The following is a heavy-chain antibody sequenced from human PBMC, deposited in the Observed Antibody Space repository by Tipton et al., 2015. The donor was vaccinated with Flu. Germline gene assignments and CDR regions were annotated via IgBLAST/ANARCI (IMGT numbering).Heavy chain of an antibody. J-gene: IGHJ4*02. V-gene: IGHV3-9*01. CDR2: ISWNTGSV. D-gene: IGHD3-10*01. Sequence: SLRLSCAASGFTFEDYDMHWVRQAPGKGLEWVSRISWNTGSVGYADSVTGRFSISRDNAKNSLYLQMNSLRPEDTAFYYCAKGDGSGSYYNWGYFDSWGRGTLVTVS. CDR1: GFTFEDYD. CDR3: AKGDGSGSYYNWGYFDS.